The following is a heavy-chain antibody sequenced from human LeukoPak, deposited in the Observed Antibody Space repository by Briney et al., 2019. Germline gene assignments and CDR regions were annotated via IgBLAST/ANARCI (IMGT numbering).Heavy chain of an antibody. CDR1: GENFSIYF. J-gene: IGHJ4*02. V-gene: IGHV4-34*01. CDR2: INHGGST. D-gene: IGHD3-10*01. Sequence: SETLSLTCAVYGENFSIYFYSWIRQPPGKGLEWIGEINHGGSTSYNPSLKSRVTISVDTSKNQFSLRLSSVTAADTAVYYCARHKRNTILRGPFDYWGQGTLVTVSS. CDR3: ARHKRNTILRGPFDY.